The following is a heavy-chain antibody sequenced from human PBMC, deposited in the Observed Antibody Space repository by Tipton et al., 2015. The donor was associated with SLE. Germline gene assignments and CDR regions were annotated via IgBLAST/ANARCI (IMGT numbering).Heavy chain of an antibody. CDR3: ARDRNALDV. D-gene: IGHD1-1*01. Sequence: GLVKPSETLSLTCAVYGASLSDDNWNWIRQPPGKGLEWIGEINHSGSTNYNPSLKSRVTISVDTSKNQFSLKLNSVTAADTAVYYCARDRNALDVWGQGTTVIVSS. J-gene: IGHJ6*02. V-gene: IGHV4-34*01. CDR1: GASLSDDN. CDR2: INHSGST.